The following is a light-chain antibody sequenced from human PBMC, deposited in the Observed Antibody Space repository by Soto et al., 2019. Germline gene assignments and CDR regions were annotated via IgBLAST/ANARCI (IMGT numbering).Light chain of an antibody. CDR1: QTISTY. CDR2: TAS. CDR3: QQSYSIPA. V-gene: IGKV1-39*01. Sequence: DIQMTQSPSSLSASVGDSVTITCRTSQTISTYLNWYQQRPGKAPKLLINTASSLESGVPSRFSGGGSGTYFTLTISSLQPEDSATYYCQQSYSIPAFGQGTRLEI. J-gene: IGKJ5*01.